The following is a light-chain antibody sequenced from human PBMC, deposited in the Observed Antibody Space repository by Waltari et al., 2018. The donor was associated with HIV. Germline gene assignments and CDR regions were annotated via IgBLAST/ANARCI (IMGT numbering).Light chain of an antibody. Sequence: QSAVTQPPSVSAAPGQSVTISCSGSNSNIGSNSVSWYQSAPDAAPKFLVYGDDDRRPGLRDRFSGSKSCTSATRVISGLQAGDEGDYYCGAWDNRLGSWVFGGGTKLTVL. V-gene: IGLV1-51*01. J-gene: IGLJ3*02. CDR2: GDD. CDR1: NSNIGSNS. CDR3: GAWDNRLGSWV.